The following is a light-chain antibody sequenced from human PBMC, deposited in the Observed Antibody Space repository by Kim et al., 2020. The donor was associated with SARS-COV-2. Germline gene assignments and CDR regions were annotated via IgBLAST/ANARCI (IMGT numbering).Light chain of an antibody. CDR1: QSINYY. Sequence: EIVLTQSPATLSLSPGERATLPCRASQSINYYLAWYQQRPGQAPRLLIYDASNRAAGIPARFSGSGSGTDFTLTISSLEPEDFAVYYCQHRASWPLTFGGGTKVDIK. V-gene: IGKV3-11*01. CDR2: DAS. J-gene: IGKJ4*01. CDR3: QHRASWPLT.